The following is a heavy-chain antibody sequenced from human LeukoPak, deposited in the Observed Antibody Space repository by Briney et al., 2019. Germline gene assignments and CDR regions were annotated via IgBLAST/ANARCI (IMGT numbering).Heavy chain of an antibody. V-gene: IGHV3-21*01. CDR2: ISSSSTYI. D-gene: IGHD6-13*01. J-gene: IGHJ3*02. Sequence: GGSLRLSCAASGFTFSSYSMNWVRQAPGKGLEWVSSISSSSTYIYYADLVKGRFTISRDNAKNSLHLQMNSLRAEDTAVYYCARNRYGSSLDAFDIWGQGTVVTVSS. CDR3: ARNRYGSSLDAFDI. CDR1: GFTFSSYS.